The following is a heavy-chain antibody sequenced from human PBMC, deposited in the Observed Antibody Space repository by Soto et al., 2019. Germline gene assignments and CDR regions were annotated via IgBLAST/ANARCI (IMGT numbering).Heavy chain of an antibody. CDR3: ARGLGGIVGGAWFDP. V-gene: IGHV4-59*01. D-gene: IGHD1-26*01. J-gene: IGHJ5*02. CDR2: IYYSGST. Sequence: PSETLSLTCSVSGGSIDSYSWTWIRQPSGRGLEWIGYIYYSGSTIYHPSLWSRVTISVDTSQNQFSLKLRSVTAADTAVYYCARGLGGIVGGAWFDPWGQGTLVTVSS. CDR1: GGSIDSYS.